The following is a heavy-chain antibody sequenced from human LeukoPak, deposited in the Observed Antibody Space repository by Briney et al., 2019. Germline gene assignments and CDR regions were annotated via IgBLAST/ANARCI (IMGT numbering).Heavy chain of an antibody. CDR1: GFTFSSYA. D-gene: IGHD3-16*01. Sequence: GGSLRLSCAASGFTFSSYAMNWARQAPGKGLEWVSGISGNSGNTYYAESVKGRFTISRDNSKKTLYLQMNSLRAEDTAMYYCATRVMIAITTRGAFHIWGQGTMVTVSS. V-gene: IGHV3-23*01. CDR2: ISGNSGNT. J-gene: IGHJ3*02. CDR3: ATRVMIAITTRGAFHI.